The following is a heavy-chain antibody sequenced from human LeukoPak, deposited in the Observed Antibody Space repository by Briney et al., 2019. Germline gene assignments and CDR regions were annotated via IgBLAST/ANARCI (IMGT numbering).Heavy chain of an antibody. V-gene: IGHV1-46*01. J-gene: IGHJ3*02. CDR1: GYTFTSYY. D-gene: IGHD2-15*01. Sequence: ASVKVSCKASGYTFTSYYMHWVRQAPGQGLEWMGIINPSGGSTSYAQKFQGRVTMTRDMSTSTVYMELSSLRSEDTAVYYCARDAGDIVVVVGAFDIWGQGTMVTVSS. CDR3: ARDAGDIVVVVGAFDI. CDR2: INPSGGST.